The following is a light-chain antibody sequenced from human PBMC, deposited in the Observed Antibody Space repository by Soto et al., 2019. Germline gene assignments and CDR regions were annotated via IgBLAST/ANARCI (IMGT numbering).Light chain of an antibody. CDR2: QVT. V-gene: IGLV2-14*01. J-gene: IGLJ1*01. CDR3: SSNTAKFTYV. Sequence: QSALTQPASVSGSPGQSITISCTGTSRDVGAYNYVSWYQHHPGKAPKLLIYQVTFRPSGVSTRFAGSKSGNTASLTISGLQAEDGADYYCSSNTAKFTYVFGPGTKLTVL. CDR1: SRDVGAYNY.